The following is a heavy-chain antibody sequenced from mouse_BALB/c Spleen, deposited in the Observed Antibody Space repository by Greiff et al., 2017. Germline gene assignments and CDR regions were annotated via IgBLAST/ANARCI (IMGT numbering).Heavy chain of an antibody. Sequence: VQLQQSGPELVKPGASVKISCKASGYSFTGYYMHWVKQSHVKSLEWIGRINPYNGATSYNQNFKDKASLTVDKSSSTAYMELHSLTSEDSAVYYCARNYGSSTYYYAMDYWGQGTSVTVSS. CDR2: INPYNGAT. D-gene: IGHD1-1*01. V-gene: IGHV1-31*01. J-gene: IGHJ4*01. CDR3: ARNYGSSTYYYAMDY. CDR1: GYSFTGYY.